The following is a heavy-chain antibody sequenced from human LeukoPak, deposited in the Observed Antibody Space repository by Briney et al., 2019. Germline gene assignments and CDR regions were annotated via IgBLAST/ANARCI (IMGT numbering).Heavy chain of an antibody. J-gene: IGHJ4*02. CDR2: IYYSGNT. Sequence: PSETLSPTCTVSGVSISSSNSYWGWIRQPPGKGLEWIGSIYYSGNTYYNASLKSQVSISIDTSKNQFSLKLTSVTAADTAVYYCARDLVATHDDWGQGTLVTVSS. CDR3: ARDLVATHDD. V-gene: IGHV4-39*02. CDR1: GVSISSSNSY. D-gene: IGHD5-12*01.